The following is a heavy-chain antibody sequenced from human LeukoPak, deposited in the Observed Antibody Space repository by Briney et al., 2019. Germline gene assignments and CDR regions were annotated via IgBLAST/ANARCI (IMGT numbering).Heavy chain of an antibody. J-gene: IGHJ4*02. CDR2: ISSSSSTI. CDR1: GFTFSSYA. Sequence: PGGSLRLSCAASGFTFSSYAMSWVRQAPGKGLEWVSYISSSSSTIYYADSVKGRFTISRDNAKNSLYLQMNSLRAEDTAVYYCARDGWSGYYYFDYWGQGTLVTVSS. D-gene: IGHD3-3*01. CDR3: ARDGWSGYYYFDY. V-gene: IGHV3-48*01.